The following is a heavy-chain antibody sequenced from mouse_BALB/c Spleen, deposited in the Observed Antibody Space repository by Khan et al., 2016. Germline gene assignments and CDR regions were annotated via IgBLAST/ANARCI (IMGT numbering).Heavy chain of an antibody. J-gene: IGHJ4*01. CDR3: ATCDGRSYVRGMDY. V-gene: IGHV3-8*02. D-gene: IGHD1-1*01. CDR2: ITYSGST. CDR1: GDSITSGY. Sequence: MQLEESGPSLVKPSQALSLTCSVTGDSITSGYWNWIRKFPGIKLEYMGYITYSGSTYYNPSLKSRISITRDTSKYQYFLQLISVTPEDTATYYCATCDGRSYVRGMDYWGQGTSVTVSS.